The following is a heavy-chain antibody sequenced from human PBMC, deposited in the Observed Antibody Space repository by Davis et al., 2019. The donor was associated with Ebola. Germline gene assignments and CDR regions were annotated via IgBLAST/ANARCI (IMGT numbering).Heavy chain of an antibody. CDR1: GGSFSGYY. Sequence: SETLSLTCAVYGGSFSGYYWSWIRQPPGKGLEWIGEIYHSGSTNYNPSLKSRVTISVDKSKNQFSLKLSSVTAADTAVYYCARDQGWVLGSWFDPWGQGTLVTVSS. CDR3: ARDQGWVLGSWFDP. CDR2: IYHSGST. D-gene: IGHD3-10*01. J-gene: IGHJ5*02. V-gene: IGHV4-34*01.